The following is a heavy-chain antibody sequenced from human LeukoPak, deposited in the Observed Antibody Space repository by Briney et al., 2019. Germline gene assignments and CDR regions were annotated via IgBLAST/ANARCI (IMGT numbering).Heavy chain of an antibody. V-gene: IGHV4-59*01. D-gene: IGHD6-13*01. Sequence: PSETLSLTCTVSGGSISSYYWSWIRQPPGKGLEWIGYIYYSGSTNYNPSLKSRVTISVDTSKNQFSLKLSSVTAADTAVYYCARDGYYNWFDPWGQGTLVTVSS. CDR2: IYYSGST. J-gene: IGHJ5*02. CDR3: ARDGYYNWFDP. CDR1: GGSISSYY.